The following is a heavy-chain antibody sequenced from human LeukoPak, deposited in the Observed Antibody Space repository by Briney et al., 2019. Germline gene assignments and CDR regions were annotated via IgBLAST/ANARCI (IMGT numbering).Heavy chain of an antibody. V-gene: IGHV4-39*01. CDR3: ARLDYYGSGSIDY. J-gene: IGHJ4*02. Sequence: SETLSLTCTVSGGSISSSSYYWGWIRQPPGKGLEWIGSIYYSGSTYYHPSLKSRVTISVDTSKNQFSLKLSSVTAADTAVYYCARLDYYGSGSIDYWGQGTLVTVSS. CDR2: IYYSGST. CDR1: GGSISSSSYY. D-gene: IGHD3-10*01.